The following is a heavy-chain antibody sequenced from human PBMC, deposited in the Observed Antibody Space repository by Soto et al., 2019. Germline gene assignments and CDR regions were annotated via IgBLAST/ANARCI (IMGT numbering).Heavy chain of an antibody. Sequence: PGGSLRLSCGASGFTFSYYAMSLVRQAPGKGLEWVSGTSGSGGSTYYADSVKGRFTISRDNSNKSLYLQMNSLRAEDTAVYYCAKDPCPYRSGGSCYAFDIWGQGTMVTVSS. D-gene: IGHD2-15*01. V-gene: IGHV3-23*01. CDR1: GFTFSYYA. CDR3: AKDPCPYRSGGSCYAFDI. CDR2: TSGSGGST. J-gene: IGHJ3*02.